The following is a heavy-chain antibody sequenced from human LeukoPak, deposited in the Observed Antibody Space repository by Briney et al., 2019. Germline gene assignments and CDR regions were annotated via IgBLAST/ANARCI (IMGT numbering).Heavy chain of an antibody. CDR3: ARAYSSSPYYFDY. CDR1: GGSISSYY. J-gene: IGHJ4*02. V-gene: IGHV4-59*01. D-gene: IGHD6-6*01. CDR2: IYYSGST. Sequence: SETLSLTCTVSGGSISSYYWSWIRQPPGKGLEWIGYIYYSGSTNYNPSLKSRVTISVDTSKNQFSLKLSSVTAADTAVYYCARAYSSSPYYFDYWGQGTLVTVSS.